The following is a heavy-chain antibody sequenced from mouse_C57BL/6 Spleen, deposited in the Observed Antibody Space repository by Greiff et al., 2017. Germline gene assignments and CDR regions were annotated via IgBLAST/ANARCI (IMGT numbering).Heavy chain of an antibody. CDR3: ARLEAWFAY. CDR1: GFTFSSYT. V-gene: IGHV5-9*01. J-gene: IGHJ3*01. Sequence: EVKLVESGGGLVKPGGSLKLSCAASGFTFSSYTMSWVRQTPEKRLEWVATTSGGGGNTYYPDSVKGRFTISRDNAKNTLYLQMSSLRSEDTALYYCARLEAWFAYWGQGALVTVSA. CDR2: TSGGGGNT.